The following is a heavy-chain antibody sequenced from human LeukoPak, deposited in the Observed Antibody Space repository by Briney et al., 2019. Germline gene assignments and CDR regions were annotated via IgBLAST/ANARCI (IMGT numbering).Heavy chain of an antibody. CDR1: GFTIGDYA. CDR3: SPTYYDHVWAFDI. J-gene: IGHJ3*02. CDR2: IRSKAYGGTT. V-gene: IGHV3-49*04. Sequence: GGSLRLSCTASGFTIGDYAMSWVRQAPWKGLEWVGFIRSKAYGGTTEYAASVKGRFTISRDDSKSIAYLQMNSLKTEDTAVYYCSPTYYDHVWAFDIWGQGTMVTVSS. D-gene: IGHD3-16*01.